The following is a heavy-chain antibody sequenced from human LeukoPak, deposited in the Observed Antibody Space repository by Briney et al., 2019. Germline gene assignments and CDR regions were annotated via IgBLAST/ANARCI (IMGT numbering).Heavy chain of an antibody. J-gene: IGHJ4*02. Sequence: SETLSLTCAVYGGSFSGYYWSWIRQPPGKGLEWIGEINHSGSTNYNPSLKSRVTISLGTAKNQFSLKLSSVTAADTAVYYCARGTPPPTYYYDSSGYYYFDYWGQGTLVTVSS. CDR1: GGSFSGYY. V-gene: IGHV4-34*01. CDR3: ARGTPPPTYYYDSSGYYYFDY. CDR2: INHSGST. D-gene: IGHD3-22*01.